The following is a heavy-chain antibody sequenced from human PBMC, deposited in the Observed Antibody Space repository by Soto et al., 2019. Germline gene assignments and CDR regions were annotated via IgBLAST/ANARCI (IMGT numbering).Heavy chain of an antibody. CDR2: TYPGGTT. J-gene: IGHJ3*02. CDR3: VKEMRTTAARDALDI. CDR1: GFTVSNNF. V-gene: IGHV3-66*01. D-gene: IGHD1-1*01. Sequence: GGSLRLSCAASGFTVSNNFMSWVRQAPGKGLEWVSVTYPGGTTYYADSVKGRFAISRDNSKNTLYLQMSSLRAEDKAVYYCVKEMRTTAARDALDIWGQGTMVTVSS.